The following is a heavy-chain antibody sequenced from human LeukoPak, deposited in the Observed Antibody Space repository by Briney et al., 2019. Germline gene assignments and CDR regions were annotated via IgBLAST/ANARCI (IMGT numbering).Heavy chain of an antibody. CDR1: GFSFSSYW. CDR3: ARDRSATLYYYYYGMDV. Sequence: PGGSLRLSCAASGFSFSSYWMSWVRQAPGKGLEWVAVISYDGSNKYYADSVKGRFTISRDNSKNTLYLQMNSLRAEDTAVYYCARDRSATLYYYYYGMDVWGQGTTVTVSS. CDR2: ISYDGSNK. J-gene: IGHJ6*02. V-gene: IGHV3-30*03.